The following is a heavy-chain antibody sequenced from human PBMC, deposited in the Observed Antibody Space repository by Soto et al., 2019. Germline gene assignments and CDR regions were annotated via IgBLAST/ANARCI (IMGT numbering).Heavy chain of an antibody. CDR2: ISSSGTTI. D-gene: IGHD6-19*01. Sequence: PGGSRRLSWVGSGFTFSDNYISWIRQAPGKGLEWLSYISSSGTTIYYADSVKGRFTMSRDNAKNSVYLQMNSLRAEDTAVYYCAREAGKVDYWGQGPLVTVSS. CDR3: AREAGKVDY. V-gene: IGHV3-11*01. CDR1: GFTFSDNY. J-gene: IGHJ4*02.